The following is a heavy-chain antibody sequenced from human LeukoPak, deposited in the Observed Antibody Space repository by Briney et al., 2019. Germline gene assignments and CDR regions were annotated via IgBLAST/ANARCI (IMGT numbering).Heavy chain of an antibody. V-gene: IGHV3-66*01. Sequence: GGSLRLSCAASGFTVSSNYMSWVRQAPGKGLEWVSVIYSGGSTYYADSVKGRFTISRDSSKNTLYLQMNSLSADDTAVYYCARRAQGTLIDYCGQGTLVTVSS. J-gene: IGHJ4*02. CDR3: ARRAQGTLIDY. D-gene: IGHD1-1*01. CDR2: IYSGGST. CDR1: GFTVSSNY.